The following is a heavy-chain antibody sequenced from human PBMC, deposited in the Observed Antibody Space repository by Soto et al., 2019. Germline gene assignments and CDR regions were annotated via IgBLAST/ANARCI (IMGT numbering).Heavy chain of an antibody. J-gene: IGHJ3*02. V-gene: IGHV1-3*01. CDR2: INAGNGNT. D-gene: IGHD3-3*01. CDR1: GYTFTSYA. Sequence: VKVSCKASGYTFTSYAMHWVRQAPGQRLEWMGWINAGNGNTKYSQKFQGRVTITRDTSASTAYMELSSLRSEDTAVYYCARGAYYELGSGYYSQDAFEIWGQGTMVTVSS. CDR3: ARGAYYELGSGYYSQDAFEI.